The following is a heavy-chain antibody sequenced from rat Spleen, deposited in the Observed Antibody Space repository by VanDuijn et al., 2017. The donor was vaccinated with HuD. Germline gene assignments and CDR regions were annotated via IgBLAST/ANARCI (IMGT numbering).Heavy chain of an antibody. J-gene: IGHJ3*01. CDR1: GFTFSNYG. CDR2: ISPSGAIT. V-gene: IGHV5-19*01. D-gene: IGHD1-9*01. CDR3: ARGGYNYGWFAY. Sequence: EVQLVESGGGLVQPGRSLKLSCAASGFTFSNYGMHWIRQAPTKGLEWVASISPSGAITNYRDSVKGRFTISRDNAKSILYLQMDSLRSEDTATYYCARGGYNYGWFAYWGQGTLVTVSS.